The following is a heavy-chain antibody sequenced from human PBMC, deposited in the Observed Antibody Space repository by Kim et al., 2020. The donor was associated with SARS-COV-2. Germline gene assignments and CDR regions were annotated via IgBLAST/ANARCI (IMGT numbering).Heavy chain of an antibody. V-gene: IGHV3-9*01. CDR2: ICWNSGSI. Sequence: GGSLRLSCAASGFTFDDYGMHWVRQAPGKGLEWVSGICWNSGSIAYADSVKGRFTISRDNAKNSLHLQMNSLRAEDTALYYCAKGASASGSYSTPPDYWGQGTLVTVSS. J-gene: IGHJ4*02. CDR3: AKGASASGSYSTPPDY. CDR1: GFTFDDYG. D-gene: IGHD3-10*01.